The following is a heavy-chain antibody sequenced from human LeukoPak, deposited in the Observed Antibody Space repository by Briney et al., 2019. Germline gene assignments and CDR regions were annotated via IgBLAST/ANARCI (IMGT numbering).Heavy chain of an antibody. V-gene: IGHV3-30*03. J-gene: IGHJ4*02. CDR3: ARQYISGQWYFDY. Sequence: GGSLRLSCAASGFTFSSYGMHWVRQAPGKGLEWVAVISYDGSNKYYADSVKGRFTISRDNSKNTLYLQMNSLIPEDTAVYYCARQYISGQWYFDYWGQGTLVTVSS. D-gene: IGHD5-18*01. CDR1: GFTFSSYG. CDR2: ISYDGSNK.